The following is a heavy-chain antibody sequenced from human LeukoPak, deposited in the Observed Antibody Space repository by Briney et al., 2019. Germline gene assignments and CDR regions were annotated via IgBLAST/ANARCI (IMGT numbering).Heavy chain of an antibody. CDR3: ARPRGYCSGGSCSYYYYYGMDV. Sequence: ASVKVSCKASGGTFSSYAISWVRQAPGQGLEWMGGIIPILGIANYAQKFQGRVTITADKSTSTAYMELSSLRSEDTAVYYCARPRGYCSGGSCSYYYYYGMDVWGQGTTVSVSS. CDR2: IIPILGIA. J-gene: IGHJ6*02. V-gene: IGHV1-69*10. D-gene: IGHD2-15*01. CDR1: GGTFSSYA.